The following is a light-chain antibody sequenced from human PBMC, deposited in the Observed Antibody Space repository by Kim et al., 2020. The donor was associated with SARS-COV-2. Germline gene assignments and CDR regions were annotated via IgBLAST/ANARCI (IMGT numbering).Light chain of an antibody. CDR2: DAS. CDR3: LQRFDWPLT. CDR1: QSISNW. Sequence: VSAGDRATLTCRASQSISNWLAWYQQKPGQAPRLLICDASNRATGIPARFSGSGSGTDFTLTISSLEPEDFGFYYCLQRFDWPLTFGGGTKVDIK. V-gene: IGKV3-11*01. J-gene: IGKJ4*01.